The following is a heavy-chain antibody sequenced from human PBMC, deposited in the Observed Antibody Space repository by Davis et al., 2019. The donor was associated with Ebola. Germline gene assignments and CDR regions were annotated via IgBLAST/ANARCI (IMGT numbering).Heavy chain of an antibody. V-gene: IGHV3-48*03. J-gene: IGHJ4*02. CDR1: GFTFSSYE. Sequence: GESLKISCAASGFTFSSYEMNWVRQAPGKGLEWVSCISSSGSTIYYADSVKGRFTISRDNAKNSLYLQMNSLRAEDTAVYYCAREDGYCSGGSCYPDYWGQGTLVTVSS. D-gene: IGHD2-15*01. CDR3: AREDGYCSGGSCYPDY. CDR2: ISSSGSTI.